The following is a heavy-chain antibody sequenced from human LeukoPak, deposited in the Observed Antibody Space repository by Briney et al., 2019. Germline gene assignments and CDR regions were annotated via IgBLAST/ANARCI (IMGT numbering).Heavy chain of an antibody. D-gene: IGHD3-10*01. J-gene: IGHJ4*02. V-gene: IGHV1-2*02. CDR3: ARGLCYYGSGSYAGGY. CDR2: INPNSGGT. CDR1: GYTFTGYY. Sequence: ASVKVSCKASGYTFTGYYMHWVRQAPGQGLGWMGWINPNSGGTNYAQKFQGRVTMTRDTSISTAYMELSRLRSDDTAVYYCARGLCYYGSGSYAGGYWGQGTLVTVSS.